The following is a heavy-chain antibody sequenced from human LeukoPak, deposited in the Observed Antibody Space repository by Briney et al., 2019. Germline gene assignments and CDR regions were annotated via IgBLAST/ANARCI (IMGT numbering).Heavy chain of an antibody. J-gene: IGHJ4*02. V-gene: IGHV3-74*01. CDR3: AIGGTYGSGS. D-gene: IGHD3-10*01. CDR1: GFTFADTW. Sequence: GGSLRLSCAASGFTFADTWMHWVRQAPGKGLVWVSLINNDGSTTNYADSVKGRFTISRDSAKNTVYLQMNSLRVEDTAVYYCAIGGTYGSGSWGQGTLVTVSS. CDR2: INNDGSTT.